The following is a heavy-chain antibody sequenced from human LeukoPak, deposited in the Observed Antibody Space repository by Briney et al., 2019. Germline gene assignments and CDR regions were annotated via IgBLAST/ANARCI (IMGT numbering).Heavy chain of an antibody. CDR2: IYYSGST. Sequence: SQTLSLTCTVSGVSISSGGYYWSWIRQHPGKGLEWIGYIYYSGSTYYNPSLKSRVTISVDTSKNQFSLKLSSVTAADTAVYYCASTHHDSSGWSIFDYWGQGTLVTVSS. CDR1: GVSISSGGYY. D-gene: IGHD6-19*01. CDR3: ASTHHDSSGWSIFDY. V-gene: IGHV4-31*03. J-gene: IGHJ4*02.